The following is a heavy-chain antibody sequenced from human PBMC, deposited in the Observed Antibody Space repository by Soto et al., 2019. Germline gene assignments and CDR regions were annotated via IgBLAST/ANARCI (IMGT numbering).Heavy chain of an antibody. V-gene: IGHV1-18*04. D-gene: IGHD1-1*01. CDR2: ISGNNGAT. CDR3: VRDLKYLRVTGNWFDS. J-gene: IGHJ5*01. Sequence: QVQLMQSGNEVKKPGASVTVSCKASGYTFANYGISWVRQAPGQGLEWMGWISGNNGATNFAPKVQDRITVTLDTSTGVASLTLRSLRSDDTAIYYCVRDLKYLRVTGNWFDSWGQGTLVTVSS. CDR1: GYTFANYG.